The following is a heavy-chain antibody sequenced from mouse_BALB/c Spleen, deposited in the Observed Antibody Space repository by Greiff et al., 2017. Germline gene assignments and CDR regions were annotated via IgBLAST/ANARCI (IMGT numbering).Heavy chain of an antibody. D-gene: IGHD2-4*01. CDR3: ARDDYDGGHYAMDY. V-gene: IGHV5-17*02. Sequence: EVHLVESGGGLVQPGGSRKLSCAASGFTFSSFGMHWVRQAPEKGLEWVAYISSGSSTIYYADTVKGRFTISRDNPKNTLFLQMTSLRSEDTAMYYCARDDYDGGHYAMDYWGQGTSVTVSS. J-gene: IGHJ4*01. CDR2: ISSGSSTI. CDR1: GFTFSSFG.